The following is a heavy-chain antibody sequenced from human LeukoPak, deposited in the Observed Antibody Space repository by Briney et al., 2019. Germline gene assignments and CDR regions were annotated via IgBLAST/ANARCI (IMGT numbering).Heavy chain of an antibody. CDR3: AKDRNWNYVGPFDY. J-gene: IGHJ4*02. Sequence: PGGSLRLSCAASGFTFSSYGMHWVRQAPGKGLEWVAVISYDGSNKYYADSVKGRFTISRDNSKNTLYLQMNSLRAEDTAVYYCAKDRNWNYVGPFDYWGQGTLVTVSS. CDR1: GFTFSSYG. V-gene: IGHV3-30*18. D-gene: IGHD1-7*01. CDR2: ISYDGSNK.